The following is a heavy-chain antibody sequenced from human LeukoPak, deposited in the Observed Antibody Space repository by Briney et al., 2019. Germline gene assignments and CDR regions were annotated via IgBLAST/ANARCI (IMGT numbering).Heavy chain of an antibody. V-gene: IGHV3-74*01. CDR1: GFTFSSYW. CDR3: SRVGGLGYGMDV. Sequence: GSLRLSCAASGFTFSSYWMHWVRQAPGKGLVWVSRINTDGSTTTYADSVKGRFIISRDNAKNTLYLQMNSLRAEDAAVYYCSRVGGLGYGMDVWGQGTTVTVSS. J-gene: IGHJ6*02. D-gene: IGHD3-10*01. CDR2: INTDGSTT.